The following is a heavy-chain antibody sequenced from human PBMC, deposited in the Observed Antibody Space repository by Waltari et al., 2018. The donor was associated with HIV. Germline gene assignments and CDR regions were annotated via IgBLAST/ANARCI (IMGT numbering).Heavy chain of an antibody. J-gene: IGHJ4*02. CDR2: ISVKDGIT. V-gene: IGHV1-18*04. CDR3: AIGSWGEVSFGY. D-gene: IGHD3-16*02. CDR1: GYSFNTHG. Sequence: QIQLLQSGAEVKKPGASVRVSCKASGYSFNTHGITWVRQAPGQGLEWIGWISVKDGITNSSQNLQGRVTMTSDPSTSTVYMELRTLRSDDTAVYYCAIGSWGEVSFGYWGQGTLVTVSS.